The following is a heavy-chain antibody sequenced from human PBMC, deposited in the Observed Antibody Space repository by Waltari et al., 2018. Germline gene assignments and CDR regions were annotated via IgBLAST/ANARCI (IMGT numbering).Heavy chain of an antibody. Sequence: EVQLVESGGGLVQPGGSLRLSCAASGFTFSSYAMSWVRQAPGKGLEWVSAISGSGGSTDYADSGKGRFTISRDNSKNTMYLEMNSLRAEDTAVYYCAKTGGSGYDYYYYYMDVWGKGTTVTVSS. CDR3: AKTGGSGYDYYYYYMDV. D-gene: IGHD5-12*01. V-gene: IGHV3-23*04. CDR1: GFTFSSYA. CDR2: ISGSGGST. J-gene: IGHJ6*03.